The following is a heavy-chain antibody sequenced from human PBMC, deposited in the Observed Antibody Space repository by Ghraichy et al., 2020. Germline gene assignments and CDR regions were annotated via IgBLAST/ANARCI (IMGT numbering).Heavy chain of an antibody. Sequence: GGSLRLSCVASGFTFSSYGMHWVRQAPGKGLEWVAVIWYDGSNKYYADSVKGRFTISRDNSKNTLYLQMNSLRAEDTAVYYCARDGAVFSDMGYYFDYWGQGTLVTVSS. J-gene: IGHJ4*02. CDR2: IWYDGSNK. CDR3: ARDGAVFSDMGYYFDY. D-gene: IGHD3-9*01. CDR1: GFTFSSYG. V-gene: IGHV3-33*01.